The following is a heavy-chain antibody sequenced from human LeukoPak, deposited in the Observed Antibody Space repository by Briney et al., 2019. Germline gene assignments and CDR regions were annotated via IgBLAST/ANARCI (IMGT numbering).Heavy chain of an antibody. Sequence: ASVKVSCKGSGYTLSNHAFSWVRQAPGQGLEWMGWISADNGNTNHAQKFQGRVTFTGDTSASTAYMELSSLKSEDTAVYYCATVTRGTTLDHWGQGTLVTVSS. CDR2: ISADNGNT. CDR3: ATVTRGTTLDH. J-gene: IGHJ5*02. D-gene: IGHD4-23*01. V-gene: IGHV1-18*04. CDR1: GYTLSNHA.